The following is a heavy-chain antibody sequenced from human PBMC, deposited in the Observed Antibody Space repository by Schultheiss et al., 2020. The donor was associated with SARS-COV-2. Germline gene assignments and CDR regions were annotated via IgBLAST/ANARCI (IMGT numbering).Heavy chain of an antibody. D-gene: IGHD3-22*01. J-gene: IGHJ3*02. CDR3: AREGSSGGYVAFDI. Sequence: GGSLRLSCAASGFTFSSYWMHWVRQAPGKGLVWVSVIYSGGSTYYADSVKGRFTISRDNAKNSLYLQMNSLRAEDTAVYYCAREGSSGGYVAFDIWGQGSMVTVSS. CDR2: IYSGGST. CDR1: GFTFSSYW. V-gene: IGHV3-66*01.